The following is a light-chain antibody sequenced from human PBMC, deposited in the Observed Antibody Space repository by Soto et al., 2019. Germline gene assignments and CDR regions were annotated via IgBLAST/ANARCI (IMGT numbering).Light chain of an antibody. V-gene: IGKV1-39*01. CDR2: SSS. J-gene: IGKJ4*01. CDR3: LQTFTTHIT. CDR1: QNIADY. Sequence: DIQMTQSPSSLSASAGDTVTITCRASQNIADYLSWYQQKPGKAPKLLMYSSSILHDGVSSRFSGDGSGTAVTLTLTGLHPEDFATYYCLQTFTTHITFGGGTTVEVK.